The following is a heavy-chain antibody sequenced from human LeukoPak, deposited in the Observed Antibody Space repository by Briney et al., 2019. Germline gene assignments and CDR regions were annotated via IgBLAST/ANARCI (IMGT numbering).Heavy chain of an antibody. CDR3: ARPRDYGDYVAFDI. Sequence: GASVKVSCKTSGGTFTSYAITWVRQAPGQGLEWMGKIIPISGTTNYAQKFQGRVTFTADESTSTAYMELSSLRSEDTAVYYCARPRDYGDYVAFDIWGQGTMVTVSS. CDR1: GGTFTSYA. J-gene: IGHJ3*02. V-gene: IGHV1-69*13. CDR2: IIPISGTT. D-gene: IGHD4-17*01.